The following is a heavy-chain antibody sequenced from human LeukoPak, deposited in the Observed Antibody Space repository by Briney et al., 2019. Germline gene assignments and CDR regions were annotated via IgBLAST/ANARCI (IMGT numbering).Heavy chain of an antibody. CDR1: GGSISSGSYY. Sequence: PSETLSLTCTVSGGSISSGSYYWSWIRQPAGKGLEWIGRIYSSGSTNYNSSLKSRVTISVDTSKNQFSLKLSSVTAADTAVYYCARLATPSTMAARGRSWFESWGQGTLVTVSS. D-gene: IGHD6-6*01. V-gene: IGHV4-61*02. CDR3: ARLATPSTMAARGRSWFES. J-gene: IGHJ5*01. CDR2: IYSSGST.